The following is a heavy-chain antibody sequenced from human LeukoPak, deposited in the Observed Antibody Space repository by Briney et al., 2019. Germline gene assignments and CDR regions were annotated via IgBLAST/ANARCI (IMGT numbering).Heavy chain of an antibody. J-gene: IGHJ4*02. CDR1: GFTFTDYS. V-gene: IGHV3-48*02. CDR3: ARGSFGVFDY. Sequence: GGSLRLSCAASGFTFTDYSMNWVRQAPGKGLEWVSSLNSDGSHIYHAGSVEGRFTISRDNARNSLYLQMNGLRDEDTAVYYCARGSFGVFDYWGQGILVTVSS. D-gene: IGHD3-10*01. CDR2: LNSDGSHI.